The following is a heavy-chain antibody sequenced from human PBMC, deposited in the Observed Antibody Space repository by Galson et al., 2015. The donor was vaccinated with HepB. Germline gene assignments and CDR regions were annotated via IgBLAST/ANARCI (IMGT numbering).Heavy chain of an antibody. CDR1: GFTFGDYA. V-gene: IGHV3-49*03. CDR2: IRSKAYGGTT. J-gene: IGHJ3*02. Sequence: SLRLSCAASGFTFGDYAMSWFRQAPGKGLEWVGFIRSKAYGGTTEYAASVKGRFTISRDDSKSIAYLQMSSLKTEDTAVYYCARPRRDGYNDAFDIWGQGTMVTVSS. CDR3: ARPRRDGYNDAFDI. D-gene: IGHD5-24*01.